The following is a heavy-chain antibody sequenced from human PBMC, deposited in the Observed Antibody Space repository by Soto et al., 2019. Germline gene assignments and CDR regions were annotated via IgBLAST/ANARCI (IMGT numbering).Heavy chain of an antibody. CDR1: GFVFGGVG. CDR2: ASYDGTYN. V-gene: IGHV3-30*03. J-gene: IGHJ4*02. CDR3: ARGGDVRDY. D-gene: IGHD3-16*01. Sequence: QVELVESGGGVVRPGKSLTVSCTGSGFVFGGVGMHWVRQTPGKGLEWLGMASYDGTYNYFADSVKGRLTISRDNGMNTVYRQMDNLRLGATALYYCARGGDVRDYWGRGTLVTVSS.